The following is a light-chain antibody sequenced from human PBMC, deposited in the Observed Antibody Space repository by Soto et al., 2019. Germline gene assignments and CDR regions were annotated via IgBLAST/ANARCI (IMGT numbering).Light chain of an antibody. J-gene: IGKJ1*01. Sequence: DIQMTQSPSSLSASVGDRVTITCRASQSISSYLNWYQQKPGKAPKLLIYAASSLQSGVPSRFSGSGSGTDFTLTISSLQPEDFATYYCQQSYSTCRTSGQGTKVDIK. V-gene: IGKV1-39*01. CDR3: QQSYSTCRT. CDR2: AAS. CDR1: QSISSY.